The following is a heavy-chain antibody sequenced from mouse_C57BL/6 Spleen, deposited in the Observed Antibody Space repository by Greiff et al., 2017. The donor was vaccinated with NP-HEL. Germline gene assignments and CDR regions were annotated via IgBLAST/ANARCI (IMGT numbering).Heavy chain of an antibody. V-gene: IGHV1-80*01. CDR2: IYPGDGDT. CDR1: GYAFSSYW. D-gene: IGHD2-5*01. Sequence: LQQSGASVKISCKASGYAFSSYWMNWVKQRPGKGLEWIGQIYPGDGDTNYNGKFKGKATLTADKSSSTAYMQLSSLTSEDSAVDFCAKGGPYSNYWYFDVGGTGTTVTVSS. CDR3: AKGGPYSNYWYFDV. J-gene: IGHJ1*03.